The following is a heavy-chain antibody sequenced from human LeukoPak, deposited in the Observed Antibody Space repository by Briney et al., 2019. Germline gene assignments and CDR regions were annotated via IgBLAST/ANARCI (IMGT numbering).Heavy chain of an antibody. CDR1: GFTFSSYS. D-gene: IGHD2-15*01. CDR3: ARASGLLGTYFDY. V-gene: IGHV3-48*04. Sequence: PGGSLRLSCAASGFTFSSYSMNWVRQAPGKGLEWVSYISSSSSTIYYADSVKGRFTISRDNAKNSLSLQLNSLRAEDTAVYYCARASGLLGTYFDYWGQGTLVTVSS. CDR2: ISSSSSTI. J-gene: IGHJ4*02.